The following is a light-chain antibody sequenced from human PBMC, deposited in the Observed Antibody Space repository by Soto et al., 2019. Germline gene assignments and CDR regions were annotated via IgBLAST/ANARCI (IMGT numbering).Light chain of an antibody. CDR3: QHYYSIPIT. V-gene: IGKV4-1*01. Sequence: DIVMTQSPDSLAVSLGERATINCKSSQSVLYSADNKNYLAWYQQKQGQPPKLLIYWASTRESGVPDRFSGSGSGTDFTLTISSLQAEDVAVYYCQHYYSIPITFGQGTRLEI. CDR1: QSVLYSADNKNY. CDR2: WAS. J-gene: IGKJ5*01.